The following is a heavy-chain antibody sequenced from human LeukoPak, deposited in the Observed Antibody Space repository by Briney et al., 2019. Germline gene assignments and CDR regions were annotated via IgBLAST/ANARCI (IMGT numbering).Heavy chain of an antibody. J-gene: IGHJ4*02. V-gene: IGHV1-69*01. CDR3: ARVASGGRCSSTSCYPYTDY. CDR2: IIPIFGTA. Sequence: SVKVSCKASGGTFSSYAISWVRRAPGQGLEWMGGIIPIFGTANYAQKFQGRVTITADESTSTAYMELSSLRSEDTAVYYCARVASGGRCSSTSCYPYTDYWGQGTLVTVSS. CDR1: GGTFSSYA. D-gene: IGHD2-2*01.